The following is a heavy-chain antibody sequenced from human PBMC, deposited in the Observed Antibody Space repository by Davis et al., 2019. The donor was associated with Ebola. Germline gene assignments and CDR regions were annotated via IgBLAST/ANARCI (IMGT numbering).Heavy chain of an antibody. J-gene: IGHJ6*02. CDR2: IYPGDSDT. CDR3: ARYGSGRYYYYYGMDV. CDR1: GYSFTSYW. D-gene: IGHD3-10*01. V-gene: IGHV5-51*01. Sequence: GESLKISCKGSGYSFTSYWIGWVRQMPGKGLEWMGIIYPGDSDTRYGPSFQGQVTISADKSISTAYLQWSSLKASDTAMYYCARYGSGRYYYYYGMDVWGQGTTVTVSS.